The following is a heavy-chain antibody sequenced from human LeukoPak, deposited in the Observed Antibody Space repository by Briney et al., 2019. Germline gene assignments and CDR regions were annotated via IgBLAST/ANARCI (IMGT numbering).Heavy chain of an antibody. CDR3: ATGEIAVAVQFDY. J-gene: IGHJ4*02. CDR1: GASISSSSYY. V-gene: IGHV4-39*01. D-gene: IGHD6-19*01. Sequence: PSETLSLTCSVSGASISSSSYYWDWMRQPPGKGLEWIGSIYYSGSTYYNPSLKSRVTISVDTSENQFSLKLSSVTAADTAVYYCATGEIAVAVQFDYWGQGTLVTVSS. CDR2: IYYSGST.